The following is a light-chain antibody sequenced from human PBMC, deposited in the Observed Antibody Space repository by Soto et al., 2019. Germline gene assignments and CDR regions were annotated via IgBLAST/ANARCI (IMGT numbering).Light chain of an antibody. Sequence: DIVMTQTPLSLPVTPGEPASISCRSSESLLHSDDGNIHLDWFLQKPGQSPQLLIYTLSYRAPGVPDRFSGSGSGTDFTLKISRVEAEDVGVYYCMQRIKFPLTFGHGTKVDI. CDR3: MQRIKFPLT. CDR1: ESLLHSDDGNIH. CDR2: TLS. J-gene: IGKJ3*01. V-gene: IGKV2-40*01.